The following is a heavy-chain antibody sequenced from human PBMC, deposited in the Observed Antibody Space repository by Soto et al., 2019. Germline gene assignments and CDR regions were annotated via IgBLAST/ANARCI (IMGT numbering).Heavy chain of an antibody. J-gene: IGHJ4*02. CDR2: ISAHNGNT. Sequence: QAQLVQSGAEVKKPGASVKVSCKASGYTFTSYGISWVRQAPGQGLEWMGWISAHNGNTNYAQKLPGRVTMTTDTSTSTAYMELRSLRSDGTAVDYCARGLLWFGELSPTARKKSNAYWGQGTLVTVSS. CDR1: GYTFTSYG. V-gene: IGHV1-18*01. D-gene: IGHD3-10*01. CDR3: ARGLLWFGELSPTARKKSNAY.